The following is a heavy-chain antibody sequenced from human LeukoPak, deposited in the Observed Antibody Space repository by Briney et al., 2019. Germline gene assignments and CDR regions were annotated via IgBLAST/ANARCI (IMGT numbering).Heavy chain of an antibody. V-gene: IGHV5-51*01. CDR1: GYSFTSYW. J-gene: IGHJ6*02. D-gene: IGHD6-13*01. CDR3: ARRMWQPYSSTKGTGRYYYGMDV. Sequence: GESLKISCKGSGYSFTSYWIGWVRQMPGKGLEWMGIIYPGDSDTRYSPSFQGQVTISADKSISTAYLQWSSLKASDTAMYYCARRMWQPYSSTKGTGRYYYGMDVWGQGTTVTVSS. CDR2: IYPGDSDT.